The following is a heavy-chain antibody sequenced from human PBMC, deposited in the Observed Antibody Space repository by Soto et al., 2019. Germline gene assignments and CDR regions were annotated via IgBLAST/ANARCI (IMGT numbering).Heavy chain of an antibody. CDR1: GGSISSGDYY. J-gene: IGHJ6*02. V-gene: IGHV4-30-4*01. CDR2: IYYSGST. CDR3: ARDGSVVVVPAAIGGMDV. D-gene: IGHD2-2*01. Sequence: TLSLPCTVSGGSISSGDYYWSWIRQPPGKGLEWIGYIYYSGSTYYNPSLKSRVTISVDTSKNQFSLKLSSVTAADTAVYYCARDGSVVVVPAAIGGMDVWGQGTTVTVSS.